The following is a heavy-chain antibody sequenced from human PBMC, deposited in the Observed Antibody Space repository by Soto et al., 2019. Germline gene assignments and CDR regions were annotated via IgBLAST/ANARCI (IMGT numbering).Heavy chain of an antibody. V-gene: IGHV3-30*18. Sequence: QVKLVESGGGVVQPGRSLRLSCAASGFTFSSYDMHWVRQAPGTGLEWVAVISYEGSNKYYGDSVKGRFTISRDNPKNTLYLQMNSLRTEDTAVYYCAKDYSSGFENAFDIWGLGTMVTVSS. D-gene: IGHD6-19*01. CDR1: GFTFSSYD. CDR2: ISYEGSNK. CDR3: AKDYSSGFENAFDI. J-gene: IGHJ3*02.